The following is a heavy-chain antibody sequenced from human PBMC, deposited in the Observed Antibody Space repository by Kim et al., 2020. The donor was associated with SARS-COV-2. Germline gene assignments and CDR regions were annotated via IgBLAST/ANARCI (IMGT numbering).Heavy chain of an antibody. CDR2: ISSSGSTI. CDR3: ARDLLGGWYYPTEN. Sequence: GGSLRLSCAASGFTFSDYYMSWIRQAPGKGLEWVSYISSSGSTIYYADSVKGRFTISRDNAKNSLYLQMNSLRAEDTAVYYCARDLLGGWYYPTENWGQGTLVTVSS. J-gene: IGHJ4*02. CDR1: GFTFSDYY. D-gene: IGHD6-19*01. V-gene: IGHV3-11*04.